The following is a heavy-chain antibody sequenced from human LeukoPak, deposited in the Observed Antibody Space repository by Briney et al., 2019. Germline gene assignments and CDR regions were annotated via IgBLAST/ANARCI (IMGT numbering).Heavy chain of an antibody. CDR1: GYTFNNYD. J-gene: IGHJ4*02. Sequence: ASVKVSCKASGYTFNNYDINWVRQATGQGLEWMGWMNPNSGNTGYAQKFQGRVTMTRDTSISTAYMELSRLRSDDTAVYYCARGLVVVPAALSYWGQGTLVTVSS. CDR3: ARGLVVVPAALSY. D-gene: IGHD2-2*01. CDR2: MNPNSGNT. V-gene: IGHV1-8*02.